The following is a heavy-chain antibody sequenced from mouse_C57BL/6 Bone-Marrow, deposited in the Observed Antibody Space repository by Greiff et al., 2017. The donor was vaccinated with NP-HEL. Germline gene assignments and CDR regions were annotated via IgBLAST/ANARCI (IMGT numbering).Heavy chain of an antibody. CDR3: AKGDYYGSSGGYWYFDV. CDR2: IWRGGST. D-gene: IGHD1-1*01. V-gene: IGHV2-5*01. Sequence: QVQLQQSGPGLVQPSQSLSITCIVSGFSLTSYGVHWVRQSPGKGLEWLGVIWRGGSTDYNAAFMSRLSITKDNSKSQVFFKMNSLQADDTAIYYCAKGDYYGSSGGYWYFDVWGTGTTVTVSS. J-gene: IGHJ1*03. CDR1: GFSLTSYG.